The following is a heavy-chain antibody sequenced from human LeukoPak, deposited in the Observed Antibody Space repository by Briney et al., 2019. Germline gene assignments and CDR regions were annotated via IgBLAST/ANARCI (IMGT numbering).Heavy chain of an antibody. Sequence: ASVKVSCKASGYTFTSYDIDWVRQATGQGLEWMGWMNPNSGNTGYAQKFQGRVTMTRNTSISTAYMELSSLRSEDTAVYYCARGSLGATPFDIWGQGTMVTVSS. CDR2: MNPNSGNT. J-gene: IGHJ3*02. V-gene: IGHV1-8*01. D-gene: IGHD1-26*01. CDR1: GYTFTSYD. CDR3: ARGSLGATPFDI.